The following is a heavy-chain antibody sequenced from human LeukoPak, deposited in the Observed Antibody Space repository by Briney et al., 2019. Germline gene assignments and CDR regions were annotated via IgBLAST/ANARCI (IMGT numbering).Heavy chain of an antibody. CDR2: INPNSGGT. CDR3: ASPGGGNFLRGLGN. J-gene: IGHJ4*02. Sequence: ASVKVSCKASGYTFTSYAMNWVRQAPGQGLEWMGWINPNSGGTNYAQKFQGRVTMTRDTSISTAYMELSRLRSDDTAVYYCASPGGGNFLRGLGNWAQGTLVTVSS. V-gene: IGHV1-2*02. D-gene: IGHD4-23*01. CDR1: GYTFTSYA.